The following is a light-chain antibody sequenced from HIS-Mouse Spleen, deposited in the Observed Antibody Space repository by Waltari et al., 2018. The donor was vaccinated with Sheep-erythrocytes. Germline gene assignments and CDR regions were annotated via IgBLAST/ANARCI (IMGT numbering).Light chain of an antibody. CDR3: MQGT. V-gene: IGKV2-30*02. CDR1: QSLVHSDGNTY. J-gene: IGKJ2*01. CDR2: KVS. Sequence: TQPRSVSGSPGPSVTISCRSSQSLVHSDGNTYLNWFQQRPGQSPRRLIYKVSNRDSGVPDRFSGSGSGTDFTLKISRVEAEDVGVYYCMQGTFGQGTKLEIK.